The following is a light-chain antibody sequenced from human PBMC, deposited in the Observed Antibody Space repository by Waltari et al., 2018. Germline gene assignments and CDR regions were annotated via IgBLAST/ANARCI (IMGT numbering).Light chain of an antibody. CDR3: QQYYTTPPT. V-gene: IGKV4-1*01. CDR1: QSVLYRSNNKNF. CDR2: WAS. Sequence: DIVMNQAPDSLAVSLGERATINCKSSQSVLYRSNNKNFLAWYQQRPGQSPKLLIYWASTRESGVPDRFSGSGSGTDFTLTISSLQAEDVAVYYCQQYYTTPPTFGPGTKVDIK. J-gene: IGKJ3*01.